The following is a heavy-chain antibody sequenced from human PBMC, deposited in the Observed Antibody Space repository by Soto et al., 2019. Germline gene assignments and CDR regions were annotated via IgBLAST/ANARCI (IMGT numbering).Heavy chain of an antibody. Sequence: GGSLRLSCAASGFTFSAYAMTWVRLAPGKGLQWVSSIRGSDDRTFYADSVKGRFTISRDNSKDTLYLQMNSLRAEDTAVYYCANDAIRELRGYFVCWGPALLVTV. CDR2: IRGSDDRT. J-gene: IGHJ4*02. V-gene: IGHV3-23*01. CDR3: ANDAIRELRGYFVC. CDR1: GFTFSAYA. D-gene: IGHD3-10*01.